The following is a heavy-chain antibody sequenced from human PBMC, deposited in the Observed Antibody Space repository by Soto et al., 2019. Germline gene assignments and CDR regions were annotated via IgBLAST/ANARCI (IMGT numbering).Heavy chain of an antibody. J-gene: IGHJ1*01. CDR1: GFTFSSYA. V-gene: IGHV3-23*01. CDR3: AKLYCGGDCYPKYFQH. CDR2: ISGSGGST. Sequence: GGSLRLSCAASGFTFSSYAMSWVRQAPGKGLEWVSAISGSGGSTYYADSVKGRFTISRDNSKNTLYLQMNSLRAEDTAVYYCAKLYCGGDCYPKYFQHWGQGTLVTVSS. D-gene: IGHD2-21*02.